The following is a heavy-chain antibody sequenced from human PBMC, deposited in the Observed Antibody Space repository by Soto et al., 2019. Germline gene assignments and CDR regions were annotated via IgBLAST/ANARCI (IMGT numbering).Heavy chain of an antibody. CDR2: IIPILGIA. V-gene: IGHV1-69*04. D-gene: IGHD3-9*01. Sequence: SVKVSCKASGGTFSSYTISWVRQAPGQGLEWMGRIIPILGIANYAQKFQGRVTITADKSTSTAYMELSSLRSEDTAVYYCARDGHDILTGYYFDYWGQGTLVTVSS. J-gene: IGHJ4*02. CDR1: GGTFSSYT. CDR3: ARDGHDILTGYYFDY.